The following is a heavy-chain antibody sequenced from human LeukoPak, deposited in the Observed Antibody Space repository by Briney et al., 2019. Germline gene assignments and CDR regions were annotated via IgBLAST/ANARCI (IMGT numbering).Heavy chain of an antibody. CDR3: ARGKGGPNYSNYVFHYYYGMDV. Sequence: SETLSLTCTVSGGSISSSSYYWGWIRQPPGKGLEWIGSIYYSGSTYYNPSLKSRVTISVDTSKNQFSLKLSSVTAADTAVYYCARGKGGPNYSNYVFHYYYGMDVWGQGTTVTVSS. J-gene: IGHJ6*02. CDR1: GGSISSSSYY. CDR2: IYYSGST. V-gene: IGHV4-39*07. D-gene: IGHD4-11*01.